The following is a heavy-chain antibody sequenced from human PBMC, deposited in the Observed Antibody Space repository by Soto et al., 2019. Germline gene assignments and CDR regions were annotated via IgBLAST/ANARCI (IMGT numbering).Heavy chain of an antibody. CDR3: ARGLRNYYDRSGLHY. V-gene: IGHV3-48*03. CDR1: EFTFSNYE. D-gene: IGHD3-22*01. J-gene: IGHJ4*02. CDR2: ISYTGSTI. Sequence: PGGSLRLSCVGSEFTFSNYEMNWVRQAPGKGLEWVSYISYTGSTIYYADSVRSRFTISRDNSKNSLYLQMNSLRAEDTAVYYCARGLRNYYDRSGLHYWGQGTLVTVSS.